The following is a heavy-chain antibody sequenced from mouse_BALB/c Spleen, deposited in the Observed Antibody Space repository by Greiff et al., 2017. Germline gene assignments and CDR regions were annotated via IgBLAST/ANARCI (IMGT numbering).Heavy chain of an antibody. CDR1: GFTFSSFG. J-gene: IGHJ2*01. D-gene: IGHD1-2*01. CDR2: ISSGSSTI. CDR3: AREFITTVHFDY. V-gene: IGHV5-17*02. Sequence: EVQLVESGGGLVQPGGSRKLSCAASGFTFSSFGMHWVRQAPEKGLEWVAYISSGSSTIYYADTVKGRFTISRDNPKNTLFLQMTSLRSEDTAMYYCAREFITTVHFDYWGQGTTLTVSS.